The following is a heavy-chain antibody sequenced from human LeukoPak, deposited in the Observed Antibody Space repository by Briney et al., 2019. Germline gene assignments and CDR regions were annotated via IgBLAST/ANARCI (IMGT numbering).Heavy chain of an antibody. D-gene: IGHD4/OR15-4a*01. Sequence: GGSLRLSCAASGFTFSSYAMSWVRQAPGKGLEWVSTITGSGGSSYYADSVKGRFTISRDNSKNTLCLQMNRLRAEDTAIYYCANRVLPGYFHYGMDVWGQGTTVTVSS. V-gene: IGHV3-23*01. CDR3: ANRVLPGYFHYGMDV. J-gene: IGHJ6*02. CDR2: ITGSGGSS. CDR1: GFTFSSYA.